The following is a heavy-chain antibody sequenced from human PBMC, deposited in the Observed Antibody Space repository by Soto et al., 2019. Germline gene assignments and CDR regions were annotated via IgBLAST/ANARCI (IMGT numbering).Heavy chain of an antibody. V-gene: IGHV3-21*01. D-gene: IGHD3-10*01. Sequence: PGVSLRLSCAASGFTFSSYSMNWVRQAPGKGLEWVSSISSSSSYIYYADSVKGRFTISRDNAKNSLYLQMNSLRAEDTAVYYCARDWGGSYYIDYYYYSMDVWGQGTTVTVSS. CDR1: GFTFSSYS. CDR3: ARDWGGSYYIDYYYYSMDV. J-gene: IGHJ6*02. CDR2: ISSSSSYI.